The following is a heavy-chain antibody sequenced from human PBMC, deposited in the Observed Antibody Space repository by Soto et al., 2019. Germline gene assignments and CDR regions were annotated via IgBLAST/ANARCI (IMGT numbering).Heavy chain of an antibody. D-gene: IGHD4-17*01. CDR2: IYYSGST. Sequence: SETLSLTCTVSGGSISSYYWSWIRQPPGKGLEWIGYIYYSGSTNYNPSLKSRVTISVDTSKNQFSLKLSSVTAADTAVYYCASQRVYTVTRHYYFDYWGQGTLVTVSS. J-gene: IGHJ4*02. CDR3: ASQRVYTVTRHYYFDY. V-gene: IGHV4-59*08. CDR1: GGSISSYY.